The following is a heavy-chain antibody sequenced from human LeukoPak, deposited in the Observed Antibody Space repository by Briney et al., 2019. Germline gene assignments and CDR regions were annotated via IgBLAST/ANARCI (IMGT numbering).Heavy chain of an antibody. Sequence: ASVKVSCKASGYTFTGYYMHWVRQAPGQGLEWMGWINPNSGGTNYAQKFQGWVTMTRDASISTAYMELSRLRSDDMAVYYCARGYCSSTSCYGSFDLWGRGTLVTVSS. D-gene: IGHD2-2*01. CDR3: ARGYCSSTSCYGSFDL. CDR1: GYTFTGYY. CDR2: INPNSGGT. J-gene: IGHJ2*01. V-gene: IGHV1-2*04.